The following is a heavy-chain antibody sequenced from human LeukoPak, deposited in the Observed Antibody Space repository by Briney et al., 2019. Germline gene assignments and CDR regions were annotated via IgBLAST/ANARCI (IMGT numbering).Heavy chain of an antibody. J-gene: IGHJ4*02. CDR2: IYSGGST. V-gene: IGHV3-53*01. Sequence: GGSLRLSCAASGFTVSSNYMSWVRQAPGKGLEWVSVIYSGGSTYYADSVKGRFTISRDNSKNTLYLQMNSLRAEDTAVYYCASGTTPDDYGVYFDYWGQGTLVTVSS. CDR1: GFTVSSNY. CDR3: ASGTTPDDYGVYFDY. D-gene: IGHD4-17*01.